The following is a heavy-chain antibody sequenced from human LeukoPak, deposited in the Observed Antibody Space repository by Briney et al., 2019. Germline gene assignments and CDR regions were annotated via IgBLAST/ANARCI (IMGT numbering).Heavy chain of an antibody. J-gene: IGHJ6*02. V-gene: IGHV3-43*01. CDR3: AKGGFGELAVSQYGMDV. D-gene: IGHD3-10*01. Sequence: QAGGSLRLSCAASGFTFDDYTMHWVRQAPGKGLEWVSLISWDGGNTYYADSVKGRFTISRDNSKNSLYLQMNSLRTEDTALYYCAKGGFGELAVSQYGMDVWGQGTTVTVSS. CDR1: GFTFDDYT. CDR2: ISWDGGNT.